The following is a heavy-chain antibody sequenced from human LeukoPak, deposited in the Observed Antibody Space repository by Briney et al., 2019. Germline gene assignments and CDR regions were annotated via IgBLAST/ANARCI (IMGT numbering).Heavy chain of an antibody. CDR2: IRSKAYGGTT. D-gene: IGHD3-3*01. CDR1: GFTFGDYA. J-gene: IGHJ6*03. V-gene: IGHV3-49*03. CDR3: TRDKDYDFWSGYYTCYYYYMDV. Sequence: GGSLRLSCTASGFTFGDYAMSWFRQAPGKGLEWVGFIRSKAYGGTTEYAASVKGRFTISRDDSKSIAYLQMNSLKTEDTAVYYCTRDKDYDFWSGYYTCYYYYMDVWGKGTTVTVSS.